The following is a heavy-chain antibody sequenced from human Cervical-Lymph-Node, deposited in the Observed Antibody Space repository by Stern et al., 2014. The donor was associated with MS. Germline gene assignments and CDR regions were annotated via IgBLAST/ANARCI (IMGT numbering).Heavy chain of an antibody. V-gene: IGHV2-5*01. Sequence: SGPTLVKPTQTLTLTCTFSGFSLSTSGVGVGWLRQPPGKALEWLAIIYWNDDKRYSPSLESRLTITKDTSKNQVVLTMTNLDPLDTATYYCEHGYGRFRTRILGLTSAGANFDIWGQGTLVTVSS. CDR3: EHGYGRFRTRILGLTSAGANFDI. D-gene: IGHD1-26*01. J-gene: IGHJ3*02. CDR2: IYWNDDK. CDR1: GFSLSTSGVG.